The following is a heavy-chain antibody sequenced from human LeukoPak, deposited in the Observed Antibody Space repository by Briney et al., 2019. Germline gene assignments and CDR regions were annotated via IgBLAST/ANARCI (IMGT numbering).Heavy chain of an antibody. J-gene: IGHJ4*02. V-gene: IGHV5-51*01. Sequence: WIRQPPGKGLEWMAIIFPGDSDTRYSPSFQGQVTISADKSISTAYLQWSSLKASDTAMYYCARSREFDYWGQGALVTVSS. CDR3: ARSREFDY. D-gene: IGHD1-26*01. CDR2: IFPGDSDT.